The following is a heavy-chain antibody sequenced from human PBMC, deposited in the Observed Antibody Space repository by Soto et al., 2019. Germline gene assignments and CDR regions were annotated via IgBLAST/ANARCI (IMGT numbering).Heavy chain of an antibody. CDR1: GGTLSDHG. CDR2: TIPVFNTA. V-gene: IGHV1-69*06. CDR3: SRGVYGSWNDYTVPSAFDI. D-gene: IGHD3-10*01. J-gene: IGHJ3*02. Sequence: QVQLEQSGAEVKKPGSSVKVSCKASGGTLSDHGVAWLRQAPGQGREWMGGTIPVFNTAKYAQKIQGRVTVTADKFTNRAYMELSSLRSEDTAFYCCSRGVYGSWNDYTVPSAFDIWGQGTMVIVSS.